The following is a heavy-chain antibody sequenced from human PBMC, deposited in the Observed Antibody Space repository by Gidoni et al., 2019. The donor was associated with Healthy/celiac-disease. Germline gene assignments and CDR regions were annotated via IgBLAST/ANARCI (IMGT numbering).Heavy chain of an antibody. J-gene: IGHJ4*02. V-gene: IGHV3-49*03. CDR1: GFTFGDYA. Sequence: EVQLVESGGGLVQPGGSLRLSCTASGFTFGDYAMSWFRQAPGKGLEWVGFIRSKAYGGTTEYAASVKGRFTISRDDSKSIAYLQMSSLKTEDTAVYYCTRSEGGSCLFDYWGQGTLVTVSS. CDR3: TRSEGGSCLFDY. CDR2: IRSKAYGGTT. D-gene: IGHD1-26*01.